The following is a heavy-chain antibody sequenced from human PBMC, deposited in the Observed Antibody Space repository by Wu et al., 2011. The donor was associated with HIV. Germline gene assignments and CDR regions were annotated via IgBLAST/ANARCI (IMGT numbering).Heavy chain of an antibody. CDR2: IDPNSGAT. CDR1: GGTFSSYV. CDR3: ARESPYPA. V-gene: IGHV1-2*02. J-gene: IGHJ5*02. Sequence: QVQLVQSGAEVKKPGASVKVSCKASGGTFSSYVISWVRQAPGQGLEWVGWIDPNSGATNYAQKFQGRVTMTRDTSISTAYMELNSLTSDDTAVYYCARESPYPAWGQGTLVTVSS.